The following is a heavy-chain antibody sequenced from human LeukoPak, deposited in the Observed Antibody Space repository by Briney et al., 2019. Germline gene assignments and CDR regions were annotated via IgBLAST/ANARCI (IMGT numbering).Heavy chain of an antibody. J-gene: IGHJ4*02. Sequence: GRSLRLSCATSGFTFSSSAMHWVRQAPGKGLEGVAFIRYDGSNKYYADSVKGRFTISRDNSKNTLYLQMNSLRAEDTAVYYCAKDSSAAAGHPHFDYWGQGTLVTVSS. CDR1: GFTFSSSA. CDR2: IRYDGSNK. D-gene: IGHD6-13*01. V-gene: IGHV3-30*02. CDR3: AKDSSAAAGHPHFDY.